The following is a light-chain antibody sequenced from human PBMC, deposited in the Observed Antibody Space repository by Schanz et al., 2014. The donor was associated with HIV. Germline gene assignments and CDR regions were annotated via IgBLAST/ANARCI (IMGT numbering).Light chain of an antibody. V-gene: IGKV1-17*01. Sequence: DIQMTQSPSSLSASVGDRVTITCRASQGIGSDLGWFQQKPGKAPKRLIYAASSLQSGVPSRFSGSGAGTDFTLTISSRQPDDCATYYCQQLNSYPRYTFGQGTKLEIK. J-gene: IGKJ2*01. CDR2: AAS. CDR3: QQLNSYPRYT. CDR1: QGIGSD.